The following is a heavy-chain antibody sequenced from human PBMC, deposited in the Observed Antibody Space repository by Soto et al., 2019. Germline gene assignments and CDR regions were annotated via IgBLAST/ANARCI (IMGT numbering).Heavy chain of an antibody. CDR1: GGTSSSYA. Sequence: QVQVVQSGAEVKKPGSSMRVSCKASGGTSSSYAITWMRQAPGQGLEWMGGIIPILDTTDYAQKFQGRVTFTADESTSTVYMELSSLPSEDTAVYYCASGGTTVNRRFDFWGQGTLVTVSS. J-gene: IGHJ4*02. D-gene: IGHD4-4*01. CDR2: IIPILDTT. V-gene: IGHV1-69*01. CDR3: ASGGTTVNRRFDF.